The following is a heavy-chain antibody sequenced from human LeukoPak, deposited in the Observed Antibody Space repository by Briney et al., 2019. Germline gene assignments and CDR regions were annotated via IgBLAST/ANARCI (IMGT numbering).Heavy chain of an antibody. D-gene: IGHD6-6*01. V-gene: IGHV4-39*07. CDR1: GGSISSNSYY. Sequence: SETLSLTCTVSGGSISSNSYYWGWIRQPPGKGLEWIGSIYYSGSTYYNPSLKSRVTISVDTSKNQFSLKLSSVTAADTAVYYCARGAPEYNFDYWGQGTLVTVSS. J-gene: IGHJ4*02. CDR2: IYYSGST. CDR3: ARGAPEYNFDY.